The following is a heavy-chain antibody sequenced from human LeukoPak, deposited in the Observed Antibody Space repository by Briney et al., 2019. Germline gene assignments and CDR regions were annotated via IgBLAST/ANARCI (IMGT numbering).Heavy chain of an antibody. D-gene: IGHD3-3*01. V-gene: IGHV3-23*01. CDR3: ARDTDDFQGLDI. CDR1: GFSFDTYA. CDR2: ISGSGGNS. Sequence: GGSLRLACTASGFSFDTYAMNWVRQVPGKGLEWVSGISGSGGNSYYADSVKGRFTISRDNSKNTLYLQMHSLRAEDTAIYYCARDTDDFQGLDIWGQGTRVTVSS. J-gene: IGHJ3*02.